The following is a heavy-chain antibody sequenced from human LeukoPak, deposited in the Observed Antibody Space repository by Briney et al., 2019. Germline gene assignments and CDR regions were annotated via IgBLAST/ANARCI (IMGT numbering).Heavy chain of an antibody. D-gene: IGHD6-13*01. CDR3: AREGSSWYSGGFDY. Sequence: GGSLRLSCAASGFTFSSYSMNWVRQAPGKGLEWVSSISSSSSYIYYADSVKGRFTISRGNAKNSLYLQMNSLRAEDTAVYYCAREGSSWYSGGFDYWGQGTLVTVSS. V-gene: IGHV3-21*01. J-gene: IGHJ4*02. CDR2: ISSSSSYI. CDR1: GFTFSSYS.